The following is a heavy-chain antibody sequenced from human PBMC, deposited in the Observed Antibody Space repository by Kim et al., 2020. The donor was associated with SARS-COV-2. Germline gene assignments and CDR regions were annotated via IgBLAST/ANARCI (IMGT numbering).Heavy chain of an antibody. D-gene: IGHD2-2*01. CDR1: GGSISSYY. Sequence: SETLSLTCTVSGGSISSYYWSWIRQPPGKGLEWIGYIYYSGSTNYNPSLKSRVTISVDTSKNQFSLKLSSVTAADTAVYYCARTGSIQGAFDIWGQGTMVTVSS. V-gene: IGHV4-59*01. CDR3: ARTGSIQGAFDI. J-gene: IGHJ3*02. CDR2: IYYSGST.